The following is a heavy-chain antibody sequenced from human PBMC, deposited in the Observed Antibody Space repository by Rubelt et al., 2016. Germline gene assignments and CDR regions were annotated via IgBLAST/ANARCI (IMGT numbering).Heavy chain of an antibody. V-gene: IGHV3-21*04. J-gene: IGHJ4*02. CDR2: ISSTSDYI. Sequence: GKGLEWVSSISSTSDYIYYADSVKGRFTISRDNSRNTLYLQLNGLRAEDTAVYYCAKGRLYSGVAYFDSWGQGALVTVSS. D-gene: IGHD2-15*01. CDR3: AKGRLYSGVAYFDS.